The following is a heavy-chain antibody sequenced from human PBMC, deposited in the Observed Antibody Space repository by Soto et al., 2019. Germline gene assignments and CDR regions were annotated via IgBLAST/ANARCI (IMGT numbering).Heavy chain of an antibody. J-gene: IGHJ4*02. Sequence: GGSLRVSCAASGFTFSNAWMNWVRQAPGKGLEWVGRIKSKSDGGTTDYAAPVKGRFTISRDDSKNTLYLQMNSLKTEDTAVYYCTTGYYDSSGYSYYFDYWGQGTLVTVSS. CDR2: IKSKSDGGTT. CDR3: TTGYYDSSGYSYYFDY. V-gene: IGHV3-15*07. D-gene: IGHD3-22*01. CDR1: GFTFSNAW.